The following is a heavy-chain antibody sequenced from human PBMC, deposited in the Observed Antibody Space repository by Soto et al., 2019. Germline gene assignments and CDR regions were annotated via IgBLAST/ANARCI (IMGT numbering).Heavy chain of an antibody. Sequence: SETLCLTCTVSGGSISSSSYYWGWIRQPPGKGLEWIVSIYYSGSTYYNPSLKRRATITVDTSNNQFSLKLSSVTAADTAVYYCARAYFFLWYDTPHAWLYSCTQRTPVTVS. D-gene: IGHD3-9*01. CDR2: IYYSGST. V-gene: IGHV4-39*01. CDR3: ARAYFFLWYDTPHAWLYS. J-gene: IGHJ5*01. CDR1: GGSISSSSYY.